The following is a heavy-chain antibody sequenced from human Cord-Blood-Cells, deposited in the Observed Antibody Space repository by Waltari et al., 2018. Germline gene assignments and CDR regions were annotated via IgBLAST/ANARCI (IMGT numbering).Heavy chain of an antibody. CDR1: SSYA. D-gene: IGHD6-13*01. V-gene: IGHV1-69*01. Sequence: SSYAISWVRQAPGQGLEWMGGIILIFGTATYAQKFQGRVTITADESTSTGEMEMSRLRSEDTAVYYCARGLDREDSSSWYFDYWGQGTLVTVSA. CDR2: IILIFGTA. J-gene: IGHJ4*02. CDR3: ARGLDREDSSSWYFDY.